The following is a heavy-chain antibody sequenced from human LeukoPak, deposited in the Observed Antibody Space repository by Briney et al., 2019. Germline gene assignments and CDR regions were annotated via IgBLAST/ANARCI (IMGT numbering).Heavy chain of an antibody. Sequence: GGSLRLSCAASGFTFSSYAMSWVRQAPGKGLEWVSAISGSGGSTYYADSVKGRFTISRDNSKNTLYLQMNSLRAEDTALYYCARSYFDWLLDYWGQGTLVTVSS. CDR2: ISGSGGST. V-gene: IGHV3-23*01. D-gene: IGHD3-9*01. CDR1: GFTFSSYA. CDR3: ARSYFDWLLDY. J-gene: IGHJ4*02.